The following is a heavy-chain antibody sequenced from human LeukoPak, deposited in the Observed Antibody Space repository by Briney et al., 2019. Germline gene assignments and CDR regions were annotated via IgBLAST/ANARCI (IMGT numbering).Heavy chain of an antibody. Sequence: PGESLRLSCAASGITVSSKYMSWVRQAPGKGLERVSVMQSGGSTYYADSVKGRFTISRDNSKNTLYLQMNSLRVEDTAVYYCARDGGAGWYFDLWGRGTLVTVSS. CDR1: GITVSSKY. D-gene: IGHD3-16*01. J-gene: IGHJ2*01. V-gene: IGHV3-53*01. CDR2: MQSGGST. CDR3: ARDGGAGWYFDL.